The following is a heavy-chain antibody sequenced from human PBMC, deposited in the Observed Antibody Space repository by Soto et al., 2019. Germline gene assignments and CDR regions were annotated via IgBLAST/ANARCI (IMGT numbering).Heavy chain of an antibody. D-gene: IGHD6-13*01. CDR3: ARDVGLAGAAFDI. CDR1: GGSISTYY. J-gene: IGHJ3*02. V-gene: IGHV4-59*01. CDR2: IYYSGST. Sequence: PSETLSLTCTVSGGSISTYYWSWIRQPPGKGLEWIGYIYYSGSTNYNPSLKSRVSISVDTSKNQFSLKLSSVAAADTAVYYCARDVGLAGAAFDIWGQGTVVTVSS.